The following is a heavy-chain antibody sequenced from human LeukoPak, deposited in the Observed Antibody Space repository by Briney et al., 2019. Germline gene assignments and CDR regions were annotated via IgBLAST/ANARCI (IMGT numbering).Heavy chain of an antibody. Sequence: GGSLRLSCAASGFTFSSYGMHWVRQAPGKGLEWVAVISYDGSNKYYADPVKGRFTISRDNSKNTLYLQMNSLRAEDTAVYYCAKEWDTLQFDYWGQGTLVTVSS. CDR2: ISYDGSNK. CDR1: GFTFSSYG. J-gene: IGHJ4*02. D-gene: IGHD5-18*01. CDR3: AKEWDTLQFDY. V-gene: IGHV3-30*18.